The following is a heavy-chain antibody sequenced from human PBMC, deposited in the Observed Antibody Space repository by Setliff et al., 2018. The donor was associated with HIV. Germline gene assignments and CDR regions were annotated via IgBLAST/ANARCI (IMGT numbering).Heavy chain of an antibody. CDR3: ARVITMVWTTFDP. J-gene: IGHJ5*02. CDR2: INHSGSS. Sequence: PSETLSLTCGVYGGSLSDYYWSWIRQPPGKGLEWIGEINHSGSSNYNPSLKSRVTISVDTSKNHFSLELRSVTAADTAVYYCARVITMVWTTFDPWGQGTLVTVSS. CDR1: GGSLSDYY. V-gene: IGHV4-34*01. D-gene: IGHD3-10*01.